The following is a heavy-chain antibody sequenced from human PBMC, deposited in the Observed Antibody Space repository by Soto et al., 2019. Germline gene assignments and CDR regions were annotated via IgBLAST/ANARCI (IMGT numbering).Heavy chain of an antibody. Sequence: QVQLVESGGGEVQPGRSLRLSCAASGFTFSDFGMHWVRQSPGKGLEWVAVISFEGSNKYFAESVKGRFTISRDDSKNTVYLQMNSLRPEDTAVYYCARELTDYNYEYKFGFWGQGTLVTVSS. CDR3: ARELTDYNYEYKFGF. CDR1: GFTFSDFG. CDR2: ISFEGSNK. J-gene: IGHJ4*02. V-gene: IGHV3-30*03. D-gene: IGHD4-4*01.